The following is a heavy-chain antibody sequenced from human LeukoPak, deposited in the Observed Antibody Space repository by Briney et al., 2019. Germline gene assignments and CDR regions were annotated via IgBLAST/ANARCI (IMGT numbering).Heavy chain of an antibody. Sequence: PGGSLRLSCAASGFTFSSYSMNWVRQAPGKGLEWVSFISSSSSYIYYADSVKGRFTISRDNAKNSLYLQMNSLRAEDTAVYYCATEPRSYYSGEEYWGQGSLVTVSS. CDR1: GFTFSSYS. CDR3: ATEPRSYYSGEEY. D-gene: IGHD5-12*01. CDR2: ISSSSSYI. J-gene: IGHJ4*02. V-gene: IGHV3-21*01.